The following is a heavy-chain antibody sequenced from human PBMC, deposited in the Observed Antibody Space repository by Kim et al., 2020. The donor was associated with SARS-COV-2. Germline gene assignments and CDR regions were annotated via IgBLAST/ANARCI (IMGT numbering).Heavy chain of an antibody. CDR3: ARLIGRIDYYFDF. D-gene: IGHD3-16*02. Sequence: NYSASGMGRFTIASDSAKNSLSLQMNSLRAEDTAVYYCARLIGRIDYYFDFWGQGTLVTVSS. J-gene: IGHJ4*02. V-gene: IGHV3-11*03.